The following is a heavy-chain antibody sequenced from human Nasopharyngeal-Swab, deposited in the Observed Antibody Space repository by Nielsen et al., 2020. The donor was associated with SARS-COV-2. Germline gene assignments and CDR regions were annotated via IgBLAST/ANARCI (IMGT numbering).Heavy chain of an antibody. V-gene: IGHV4-39*01. Sequence: SETLSLTCTVFGGSISSSSYYWGWIRQPPGKGLEWIGAIYYSGSTYYNPSLKSRVTISVDMSKNQFSLKLNSMTAADTAIYFRAKLGSPLAVAAWGFYYWGQGTLVTVSS. D-gene: IGHD6-19*01. CDR3: AKLGSPLAVAAWGFYY. J-gene: IGHJ4*02. CDR1: GGSISSSSYY. CDR2: IYYSGST.